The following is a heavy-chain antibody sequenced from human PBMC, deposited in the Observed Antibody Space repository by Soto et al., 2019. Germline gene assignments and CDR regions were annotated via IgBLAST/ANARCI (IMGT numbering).Heavy chain of an antibody. J-gene: IGHJ6*03. CDR2: LGGNGFTT. Sequence: EVQLLESGGGLVQPGGSLRLSCVVSGFTFGSYAMNWVRQAPGKGPEWVAILGGNGFTTYYADSVKGRFTISGDKAKSTLFLQINSLRADDTGLYYCATALRPSLNLFYDMDVWGRGNSVRVSS. CDR3: ATALRPSLNLFYDMDV. V-gene: IGHV3-23*01. D-gene: IGHD2-2*01. CDR1: GFTFGSYA.